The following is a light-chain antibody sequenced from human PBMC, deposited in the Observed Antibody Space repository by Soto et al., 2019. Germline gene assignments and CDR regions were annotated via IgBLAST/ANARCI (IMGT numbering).Light chain of an antibody. J-gene: IGLJ1*01. CDR1: SSDVGGYSY. V-gene: IGLV2-14*01. CDR2: DVG. CDR3: SSYTSSSLYV. Sequence: QSVLTQPASVSGSPGQSITISCTGTSSDVGGYSYVSWYQQLPGKAPKLMIYDVGDRPSGVSNRFSGSKSGNTASLTTSGLQAEDEADYYCSSYTSSSLYVFGTGTKVTVL.